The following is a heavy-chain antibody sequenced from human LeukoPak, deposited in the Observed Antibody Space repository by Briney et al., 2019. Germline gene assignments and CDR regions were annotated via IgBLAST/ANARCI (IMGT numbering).Heavy chain of an antibody. Sequence: QPGGSLRLSCAASGFTFGSYAMSWVRQAPGKGLEWVSAISGSGGSTYYADSVKGRFTISRDNSKNTLYLQMNSLRAEDTAVYYCAKGYWGYGDYFDYWGQGTLVTVSS. CDR2: ISGSGGST. CDR1: GFTFGSYA. D-gene: IGHD2-8*02. J-gene: IGHJ4*02. CDR3: AKGYWGYGDYFDY. V-gene: IGHV3-23*01.